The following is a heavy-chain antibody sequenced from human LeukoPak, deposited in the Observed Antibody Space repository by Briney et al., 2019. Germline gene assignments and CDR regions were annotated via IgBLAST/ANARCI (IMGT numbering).Heavy chain of an antibody. J-gene: IGHJ4*02. V-gene: IGHV3-9*01. CDR3: AKGPYYYDSSGYYYTFWY. CDR2: ISWNSGSI. Sequence: SLRLSCAASGFTFDDYAMHWVRQAPGKGLEWVSGISWNSGSIGYADSVKGRFTISRDNAKNSLYLQMNSLRAEDTALYYCAKGPYYYDSSGYYYTFWYWGQGTLVTVSS. D-gene: IGHD3-22*01. CDR1: GFTFDDYA.